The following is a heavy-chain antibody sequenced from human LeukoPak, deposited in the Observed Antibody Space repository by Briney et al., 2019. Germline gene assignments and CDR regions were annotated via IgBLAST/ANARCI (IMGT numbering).Heavy chain of an antibody. CDR3: ARDPGYCSGGSCPFDY. J-gene: IGHJ4*02. V-gene: IGHV4-59*01. CDR1: GGSISSYY. Sequence: SETLSLTCTVSGGSISSYYWSWIRQPPGKGLEWIGYIYYSGSTNYNPSLKSRVTISVDTSKNQFSQKLSSVTAADTAVYYCARDPGYCSGGSCPFDYWGQGTLVTVSS. CDR2: IYYSGST. D-gene: IGHD2-15*01.